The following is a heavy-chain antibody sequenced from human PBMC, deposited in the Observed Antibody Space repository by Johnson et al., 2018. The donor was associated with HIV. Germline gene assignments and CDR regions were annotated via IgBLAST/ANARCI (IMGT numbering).Heavy chain of an antibody. V-gene: IGHV3-13*01. CDR2: IGTSGDT. J-gene: IGHJ3*01. Sequence: VQVVESGGGLVQAGGSLRLSCGASGFTFSNYDMHWVRQATGKGLEWVSGIGTSGDTYYPGSVKGRFTISRETAKNSLYLQMNSLRVGDTAVYYCARAVAGTWFGVWGQGTMVTVSS. CDR3: ARAVAGTWFGV. D-gene: IGHD6-19*01. CDR1: GFTFSNYD.